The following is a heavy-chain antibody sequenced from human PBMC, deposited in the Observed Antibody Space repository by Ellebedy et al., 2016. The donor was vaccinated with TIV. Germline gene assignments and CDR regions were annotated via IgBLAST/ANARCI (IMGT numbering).Heavy chain of an antibody. Sequence: GGSLRLSCAASGFTFSSYWMSWVRQAPGKGLEWVSSISSSSSYIYYADSVKGRFTISRDNAKNSLYLQMNSLRAEDTAVYYCARGGNSGRDGMGVWGQGTTVTVSS. D-gene: IGHD3-10*01. V-gene: IGHV3-21*01. J-gene: IGHJ6*02. CDR3: ARGGNSGRDGMGV. CDR2: ISSSSSYI. CDR1: GFTFSSYW.